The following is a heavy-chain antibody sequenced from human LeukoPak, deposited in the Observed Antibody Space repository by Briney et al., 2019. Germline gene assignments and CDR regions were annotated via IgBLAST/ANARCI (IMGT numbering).Heavy chain of an antibody. CDR3: ARGARFLEWLGYYFDY. CDR1: GYTFTDYF. D-gene: IGHD3-3*01. J-gene: IGHJ4*02. Sequence: ASVKVSCKASGYTFTDYFMHWVRQAPGQGLEWMGWIDPNSGGTNYAQKFQGRVTMTRDTSISTAYMELSRLRSDDTAVYYCARGARFLEWLGYYFDYWGQGTLVTVSS. V-gene: IGHV1-2*02. CDR2: IDPNSGGT.